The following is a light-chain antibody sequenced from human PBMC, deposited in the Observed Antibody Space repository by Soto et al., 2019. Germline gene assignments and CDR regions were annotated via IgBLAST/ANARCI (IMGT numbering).Light chain of an antibody. CDR3: QQYLNFPIT. CDR2: QAS. J-gene: IGKJ5*01. Sequence: DIQMTQSPSTLSASLGDRVTITCRASQSIINWLAWYQQKPGKAPRFLIHQASVLETGVPSRFSGSGSETEFALTINSLQPDDFGVYYCQQYLNFPITFGQGTRLDIK. CDR1: QSIINW. V-gene: IGKV1-5*03.